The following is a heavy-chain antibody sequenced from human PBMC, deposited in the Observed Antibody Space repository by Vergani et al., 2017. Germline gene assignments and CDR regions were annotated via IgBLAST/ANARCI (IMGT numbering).Heavy chain of an antibody. CDR2: IFSYDEK. J-gene: IGHJ1*01. CDR3: ARISVSVAGTSEYFQH. CDR1: GFSLSNARMG. D-gene: IGHD6-19*01. Sequence: QVTLKESGPVLVKPTENLTLTCTVSGFSLSNARMGVSWIRQPPGKALEWLAHIFSYDEKSYSTSLKSRLTISKDTSKSQVVLTMTNMDPVDTATYYCARISVSVAGTSEYFQHWGQGTLVTVSS. V-gene: IGHV2-26*01.